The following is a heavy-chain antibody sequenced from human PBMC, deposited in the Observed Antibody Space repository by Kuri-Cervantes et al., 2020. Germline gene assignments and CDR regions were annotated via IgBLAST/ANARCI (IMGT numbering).Heavy chain of an antibody. J-gene: IGHJ4*02. D-gene: IGHD2-15*01. Sequence: GESLKISCAASGFTFSDYYMSWVRQAPGKGLEWVSAISGSGGSTYYADSVKGRFTISRDNSKNTVFLQMNSLRAEDTAVYYCAKGGWTFAFDYWGQGTLVTVSS. CDR1: GFTFSDYY. V-gene: IGHV3-23*01. CDR2: ISGSGGST. CDR3: AKGGWTFAFDY.